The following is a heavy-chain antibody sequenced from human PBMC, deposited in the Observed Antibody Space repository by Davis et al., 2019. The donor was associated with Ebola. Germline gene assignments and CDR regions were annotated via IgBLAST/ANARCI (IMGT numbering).Heavy chain of an antibody. V-gene: IGHV3-7*03. CDR2: IKKGGSEK. Sequence: PGGSLRLSCAASGFPFTDYWMSWVRQLPGKGLEWVANIKKGGSEKYYVGSVKGRFIISRDNAKSSVYLQMNSLSVEDTAVYYCARVDEVGHHYDRSGYSLGFRFDSWGQGTLVTVSS. CDR3: ARVDEVGHHYDRSGYSLGFRFDS. J-gene: IGHJ5*01. CDR1: GFPFTDYW. D-gene: IGHD3-22*01.